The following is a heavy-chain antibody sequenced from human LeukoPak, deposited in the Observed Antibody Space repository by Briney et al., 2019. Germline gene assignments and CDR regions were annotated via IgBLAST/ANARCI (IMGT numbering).Heavy chain of an antibody. D-gene: IGHD6-13*01. CDR3: ARDRDSSSWFDY. CDR2: IYSGGST. V-gene: IGHV3-66*01. CDR1: GFTVSSNY. Sequence: GGSLRLSCAASGFTVSSNYMSWVRQAPGKGLEWVSVIYSGGSTYYADSVKGRFTISRDSSKNTLYLQMNSLRAEDTAVYYCARDRDSSSWFDYWGQGTLVTVSS. J-gene: IGHJ4*02.